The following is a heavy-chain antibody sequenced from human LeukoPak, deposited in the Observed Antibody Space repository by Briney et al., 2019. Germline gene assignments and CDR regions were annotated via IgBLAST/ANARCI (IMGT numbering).Heavy chain of an antibody. Sequence: PGGSLRLSCAVSGFTFSSYAMSWVRQAPGKGLEWVSGISGSGGSKYFADSVKGRFTISRDNSKNTLYLQMNSLRAEDTAVYYCAKDQRYFGSGSDSYFDYWGQGTLVTVSS. V-gene: IGHV3-23*01. D-gene: IGHD3-10*01. CDR3: AKDQRYFGSGSDSYFDY. J-gene: IGHJ4*02. CDR2: ISGSGGSK. CDR1: GFTFSSYA.